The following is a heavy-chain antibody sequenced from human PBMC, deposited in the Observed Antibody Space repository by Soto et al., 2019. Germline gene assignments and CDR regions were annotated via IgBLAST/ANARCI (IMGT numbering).Heavy chain of an antibody. CDR3: ARDRYYDILTGYYWDTFFDY. V-gene: IGHV1-69*13. Sequence: SVKVSCKASGGTFSSYVISWLRQAPGQGLEWMGGIIPIFGTANYAQKFQGRVTITADESTSTAYMELSSLRSEDTAVYYCARDRYYDILTGYYWDTFFDYWGQGTLVTVSS. J-gene: IGHJ4*02. D-gene: IGHD3-9*01. CDR2: IIPIFGTA. CDR1: GGTFSSYV.